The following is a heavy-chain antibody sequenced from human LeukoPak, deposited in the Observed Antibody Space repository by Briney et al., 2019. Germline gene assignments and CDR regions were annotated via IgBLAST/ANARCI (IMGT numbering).Heavy chain of an antibody. CDR3: TRHLGIQLRD. D-gene: IGHD5-18*01. Sequence: PGGSLRLSCAASGVTFSGSAMHWVRQASGKGLEWVGRIRSKANSYATAYAASVKGRFTISRDDSKNTAYLQMNSLKTEDTAVYYCTRHLGIQLRDWGQGTLVTVSS. V-gene: IGHV3-73*01. J-gene: IGHJ4*02. CDR1: GVTFSGSA. CDR2: IRSKANSYAT.